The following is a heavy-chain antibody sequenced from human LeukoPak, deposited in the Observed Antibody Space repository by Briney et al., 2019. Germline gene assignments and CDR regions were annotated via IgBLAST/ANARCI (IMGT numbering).Heavy chain of an antibody. CDR3: ARDREKTASRVDYYYYMDV. CDR2: IIPIFGTA. V-gene: IGHV1-69*05. Sequence: ASVKVSCKASGGTFSSYAISWVRQAPGQGPEWMGGIIPIFGTANYAQKFQGRVTITTDESTSTAYMELSSLRSEDTAVYYCARDREKTASRVDYYYYMDVWGKGTTVTVSS. D-gene: IGHD2-2*01. CDR1: GGTFSSYA. J-gene: IGHJ6*03.